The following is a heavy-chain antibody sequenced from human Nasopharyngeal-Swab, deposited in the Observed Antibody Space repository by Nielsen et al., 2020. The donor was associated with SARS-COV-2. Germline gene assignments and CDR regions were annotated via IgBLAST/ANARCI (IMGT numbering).Heavy chain of an antibody. Sequence: SVKVSCKASGGTFSSYAISWVRQAPGQGLEWMGRFIPILGIANYAQKFQGRVTITADKSTSTAYMELSSLRSEDTAVYYCARVIVVVPAAHDDYYYYYGMDVWGQGTTVTVSS. CDR3: ARVIVVVPAAHDDYYYYYGMDV. V-gene: IGHV1-69*04. D-gene: IGHD2-2*01. CDR1: GGTFSSYA. CDR2: FIPILGIA. J-gene: IGHJ6*02.